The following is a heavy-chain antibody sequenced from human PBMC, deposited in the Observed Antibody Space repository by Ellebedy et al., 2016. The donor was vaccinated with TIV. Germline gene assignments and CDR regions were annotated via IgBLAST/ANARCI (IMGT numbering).Heavy chain of an antibody. CDR2: IGNSDTK. CDR1: GFPFSSYS. D-gene: IGHD3-22*01. J-gene: IGHJ4*02. V-gene: IGHV3-48*01. Sequence: GESLKISCAASGFPFSSYSMNWVRQAPGKGLEWVSYIGNSDTKYYADSVRGRFTISRDKAKKSVYLQMNSLRVEDTGVYYCARDAMIWIFDSWGQGTLVTVSS. CDR3: ARDAMIWIFDS.